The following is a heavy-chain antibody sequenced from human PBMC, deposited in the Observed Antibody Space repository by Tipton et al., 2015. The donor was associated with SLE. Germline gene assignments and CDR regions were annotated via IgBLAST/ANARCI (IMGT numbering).Heavy chain of an antibody. CDR1: GGSFSGYY. CDR3: ARRKAVAGTD. J-gene: IGHJ4*02. D-gene: IGHD6-19*01. V-gene: IGHV4-34*01. Sequence: TLSLTCAVYGGSFSGYYWSWIRQPPGKGLEWIGEINHSGSTNYNPSLKSRVTISVDTSKNQFSLKLSSVTAADTAVYYCARRKAVAGTDWGQGTLVTVPS. CDR2: INHSGST.